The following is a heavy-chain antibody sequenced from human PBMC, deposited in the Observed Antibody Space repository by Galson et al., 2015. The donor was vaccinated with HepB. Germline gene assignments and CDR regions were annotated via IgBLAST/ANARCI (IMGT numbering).Heavy chain of an antibody. J-gene: IGHJ2*01. V-gene: IGHV1-18*04. CDR2: ISAHNGDT. CDR3: ARGRTTVTTLRYFDL. Sequence: SVKVSCKASGYTLTTHGISWVRQAPGQGLEWMGWISAHNGDTNYAQEFQGRVTMTTDTSTSTAYMDLRSLRSDDTAVYYCARGRTTVTTLRYFDLWGRGTLVTVSS. D-gene: IGHD4-17*01. CDR1: GYTLTTHG.